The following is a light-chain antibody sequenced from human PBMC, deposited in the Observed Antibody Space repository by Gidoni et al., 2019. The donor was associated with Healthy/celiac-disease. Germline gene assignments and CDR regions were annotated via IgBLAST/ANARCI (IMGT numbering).Light chain of an antibody. V-gene: IGKV2-28*01. J-gene: IGKJ2*01. CDR3: MQALQTPYT. Sequence: DIVMTQSPLPLPVTPGEPASISCRSSQSLLHSNGYNYLDWYLQKPGQSPQLLIYLGSNRASGVPDRFSGSGSGTDFTLKISRVEAEDVGVYYCMQALQTPYTFXQXTKLEIK. CDR2: LGS. CDR1: QSLLHSNGYNY.